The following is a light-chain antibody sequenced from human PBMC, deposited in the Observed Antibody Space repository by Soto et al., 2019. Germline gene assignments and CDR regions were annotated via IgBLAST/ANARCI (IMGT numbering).Light chain of an antibody. Sequence: EIVLTQSPDTLSLSPGERATLSCVASQSVSSSYLAWYQQKPGLAPRLLIYDASSRATGIPDRFSGSGSGTDCTLTISRLEPEDVAVYYCQQYGSSPRTFGQGTKVDI. CDR2: DAS. J-gene: IGKJ1*01. CDR3: QQYGSSPRT. V-gene: IGKV3D-20*01. CDR1: QSVSSSY.